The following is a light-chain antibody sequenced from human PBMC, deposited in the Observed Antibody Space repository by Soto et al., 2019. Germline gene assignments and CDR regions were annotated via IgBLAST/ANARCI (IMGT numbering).Light chain of an antibody. CDR2: DAS. Sequence: DIQMTQSPSSLSTSVGDRVTITCQASQDITNYLNWYQQRPGKAPQLLIYDASNLATGVPSRFSGSGSGTHFTFTISSLQPEDFATYYCQQYDSLPPTFGGGTKVEIK. CDR3: QQYDSLPPT. CDR1: QDITNY. V-gene: IGKV1-33*01. J-gene: IGKJ4*01.